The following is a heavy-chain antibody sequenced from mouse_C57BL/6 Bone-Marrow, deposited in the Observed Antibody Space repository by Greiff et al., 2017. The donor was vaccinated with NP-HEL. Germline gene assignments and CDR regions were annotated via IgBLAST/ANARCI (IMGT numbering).Heavy chain of an antibody. CDR3: AREATVVDQDSYFDV. V-gene: IGHV1-26*01. CDR1: GYTFTDYY. CDR2: INPNNGGT. J-gene: IGHJ1*03. D-gene: IGHD1-1*01. Sequence: EVQLQQSGPELVKPGASVKISCKASGYTFTDYYMNWVKQSHGKSLEWIGDINPNNGGTSYNQKFKGKATLTVDKSSSTAYMELRGLTSEDSAVYYCAREATVVDQDSYFDVWGTETTVTVSS.